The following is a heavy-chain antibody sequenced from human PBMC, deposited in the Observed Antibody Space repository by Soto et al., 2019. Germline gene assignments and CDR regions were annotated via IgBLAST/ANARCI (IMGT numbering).Heavy chain of an antibody. V-gene: IGHV3-30*18. CDR2: ISYDGSNK. Sequence: AGGSLRLSCAASGFTFSSYGMHWVRQAPGKGLEWVAVISYDGSNKYYADSVKGRFTISRDNSKNTLYLQMNSLRAEDTAVYYCAKDRQWLEYYFDYWGQGTLVTVSS. CDR1: GFTFSSYG. CDR3: AKDRQWLEYYFDY. D-gene: IGHD6-19*01. J-gene: IGHJ4*02.